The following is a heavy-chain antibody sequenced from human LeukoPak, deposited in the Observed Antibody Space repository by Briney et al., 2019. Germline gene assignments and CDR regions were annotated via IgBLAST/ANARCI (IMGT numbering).Heavy chain of an antibody. J-gene: IGHJ4*02. CDR2: INPNSGGT. Sequence: ASVKVSCKASGYTFTGYYVHWVRQAPGQGLEWMGWINPNSGGTNYAQKLQGRVTMTRDTSISTAYMELSRLRSDDTAVYYCARYSTVTVYYFDYWGQGTLVTVSS. D-gene: IGHD4-17*01. V-gene: IGHV1-2*02. CDR3: ARYSTVTVYYFDY. CDR1: GYTFTGYY.